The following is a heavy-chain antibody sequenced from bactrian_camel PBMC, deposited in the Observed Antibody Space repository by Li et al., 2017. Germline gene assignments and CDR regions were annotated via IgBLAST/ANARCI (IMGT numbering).Heavy chain of an antibody. D-gene: IGHD6*01. CDR3: KVSRVYSGSWSCRSYDNTY. Sequence: VQLVESGGGSVQAGGSLRLSCTALGMYSACIAGMMWYRQGSGKDREFVSAISSAGTTSYADAVKDRFTISRDMGTVCLQMNSLKPEDTDMYYCKVSRVYSGSWSCRSYDNTYWSQGTQVTVS. V-gene: IGHV3S53*01. CDR2: ISSAGTT. CDR1: GMYSACIAG. J-gene: IGHJ4*01.